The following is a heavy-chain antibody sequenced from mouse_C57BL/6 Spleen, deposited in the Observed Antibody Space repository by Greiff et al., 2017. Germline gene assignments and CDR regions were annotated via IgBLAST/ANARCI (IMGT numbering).Heavy chain of an antibody. Sequence: QVQLQQPGAELVKPGASVKMSCKASGYTFTSYWITWVKQRPGQGLEWIGDIYPGSGSTNYNEKFKSKATLTVDTSSSTAYMQLSSLTSEDYAVYYCARANDGYYYYAMDYWGQGTSVTVSS. J-gene: IGHJ4*01. CDR2: IYPGSGST. V-gene: IGHV1-55*01. CDR3: ARANDGYYYYAMDY. D-gene: IGHD2-3*01. CDR1: GYTFTSYW.